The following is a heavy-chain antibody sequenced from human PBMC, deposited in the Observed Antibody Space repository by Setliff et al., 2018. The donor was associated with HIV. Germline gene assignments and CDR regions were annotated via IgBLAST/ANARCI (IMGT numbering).Heavy chain of an antibody. J-gene: IGHJ5*02. Sequence: SETLSLTCTVSDGSISSSSYYWGWIRQPPGKGLEWIGSIYYSGSAYYSPSLKSRVTISVDTSKNQFSLKLSSVTAADTAVYYCARRKGYCSGPSCLEFSWFDPWGQGTLVTVSS. V-gene: IGHV4-39*01. CDR1: DGSISSSSYY. CDR2: IYYSGSA. CDR3: ARRKGYCSGPSCLEFSWFDP. D-gene: IGHD2-2*01.